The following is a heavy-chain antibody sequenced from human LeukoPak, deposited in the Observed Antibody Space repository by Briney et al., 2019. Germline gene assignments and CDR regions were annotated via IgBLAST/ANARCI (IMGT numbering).Heavy chain of an antibody. Sequence: SETLSLTCTVSGYSISSGYYWGWIRQPPGKGLEWIGSIYHSGSTYHNPSLKSRVTISVDTSKNQFSLKLSSVTAADTAVYYCAREDIVGAADAFDIWAKGQWSPSLQ. J-gene: IGHJ3*02. CDR2: IYHSGST. CDR1: GYSISSGYY. D-gene: IGHD1-26*01. V-gene: IGHV4-38-2*02. CDR3: AREDIVGAADAFDI.